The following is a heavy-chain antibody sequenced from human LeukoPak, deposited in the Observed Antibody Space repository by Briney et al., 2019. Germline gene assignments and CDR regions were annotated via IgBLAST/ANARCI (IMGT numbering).Heavy chain of an antibody. Sequence: ASVKVSCKAPGYTFTGYYMHWVRQAPGQGLEWMGWINPNSGGTNYAQKFQGRVTMTRDTSISTAYMELSRLRSDDTAVYYCARARSGPLLWFGELAPDYWGQGTLVTVSS. J-gene: IGHJ4*02. CDR3: ARARSGPLLWFGELAPDY. D-gene: IGHD3-10*01. CDR1: GYTFTGYY. V-gene: IGHV1-2*02. CDR2: INPNSGGT.